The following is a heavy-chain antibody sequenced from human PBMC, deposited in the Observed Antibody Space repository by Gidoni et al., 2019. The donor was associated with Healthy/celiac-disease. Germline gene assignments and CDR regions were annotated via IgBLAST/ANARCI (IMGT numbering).Heavy chain of an antibody. CDR2: INPSGGST. CDR3: ARDPNYDFWSGPGVN. Sequence: QVQLVQSGAEVKKPGASVKVSCKASGYTFTSYYMHWVRQAPGQGLEWMGIINPSGGSTSYAQKFQGRVTMTRDTSTSTVYMELSSLRSEDTAVYYCARDPNYDFWSGPGVNWGQGTLVTVSS. D-gene: IGHD3-3*01. J-gene: IGHJ4*02. V-gene: IGHV1-46*01. CDR1: GYTFTSYY.